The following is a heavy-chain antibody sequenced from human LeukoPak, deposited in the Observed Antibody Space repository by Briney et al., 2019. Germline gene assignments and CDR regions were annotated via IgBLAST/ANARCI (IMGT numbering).Heavy chain of an antibody. D-gene: IGHD2-15*01. Sequence: GGSLRLSCAASGFTVSSNYMSWVRQAPGKGLEWVSLIYSGGSTYYADSVKGRFTISRDNSKNILYLQMNSLRAEDTAVYYCARHRRYCSGTTCYSGHDYWGQGIPVTFSS. CDR2: IYSGGST. CDR3: ARHRRYCSGTTCYSGHDY. J-gene: IGHJ4*02. V-gene: IGHV3-53*01. CDR1: GFTVSSNY.